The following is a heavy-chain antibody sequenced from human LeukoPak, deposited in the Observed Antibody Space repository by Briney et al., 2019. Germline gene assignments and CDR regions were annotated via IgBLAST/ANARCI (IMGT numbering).Heavy chain of an antibody. CDR2: LSSGGGST. CDR3: AKLNGYSSSWFDY. CDR1: GFTFSNYA. J-gene: IGHJ4*02. V-gene: IGHV3-23*01. D-gene: IGHD6-13*01. Sequence: GGSLRLSCAASGFTFSNYAMSWVRQAPGKGLEWVSGLSSGGGSTYYADSVKGWFTISRDNSKNTLYLQMNSLRAEDTAVYYCAKLNGYSSSWFDYWGQGTLVTVSS.